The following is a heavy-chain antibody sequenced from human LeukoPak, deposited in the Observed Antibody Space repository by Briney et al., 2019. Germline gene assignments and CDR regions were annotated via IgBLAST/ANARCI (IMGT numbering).Heavy chain of an antibody. V-gene: IGHV4-39*01. Sequence: SETLSLTCTVSGGSITSIGYYWDWIRQPPGKGLEWIGSIYYSGSTYYNPSLKSRVTISVDTSKNQFSLKLSSVTAADTAVYYCARQLGSSWYVDYWGQGTLVTVSS. CDR2: IYYSGST. J-gene: IGHJ4*02. D-gene: IGHD6-13*01. CDR3: ARQLGSSWYVDY. CDR1: GGSITSIGYY.